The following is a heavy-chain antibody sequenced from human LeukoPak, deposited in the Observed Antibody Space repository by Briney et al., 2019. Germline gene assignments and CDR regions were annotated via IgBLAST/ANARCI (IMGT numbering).Heavy chain of an antibody. D-gene: IGHD3-3*01. CDR2: IYPGDSDT. CDR3: ARHRSYYDFWSGYYTKGDAFDI. V-gene: IGHV5-51*01. J-gene: IGHJ3*02. Sequence: GESLKISCKGSGYSFTSYWIGWVRQVPGKGLEWMGIIYPGDSDTRYSPSFQGQVTISADKSISTAYLQWSSLKASDTAMYYCARHRSYYDFWSGYYTKGDAFDIWGQGTMVTVSS. CDR1: GYSFTSYW.